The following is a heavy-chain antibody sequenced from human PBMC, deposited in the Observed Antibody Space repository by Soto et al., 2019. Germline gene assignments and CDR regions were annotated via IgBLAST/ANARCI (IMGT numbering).Heavy chain of an antibody. CDR1: GFTFSGSA. D-gene: IGHD1-26*01. CDR2: IRSKANSYAT. V-gene: IGHV3-73*02. J-gene: IGHJ5*02. Sequence: EVQLVESGGGLVQPGGSLKLSCAASGFTFSGSAMHWVRQASGKGLEWVGRIRSKANSYATAYAASVKGRFTISRDDSRNTAYRQMNSLKPEDTAVYYCTRDRYSGSYFGGFEPWGQGSLVTVSS. CDR3: TRDRYSGSYFGGFEP.